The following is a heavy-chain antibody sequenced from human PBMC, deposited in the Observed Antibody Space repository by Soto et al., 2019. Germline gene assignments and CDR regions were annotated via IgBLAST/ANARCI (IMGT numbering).Heavy chain of an antibody. CDR1: GFTFSSHW. V-gene: IGHV3-74*01. CDR3: ARDRPEILNPTDHPMFDY. CDR2: IKSDGSST. Sequence: EVQLVESGGGLVQPGGSLRLSCAASGFTFSSHWMHWVRQVPGKGLVWVSRIKSDGSSTAYADSVKGRFTISRDNAKNTLYLQMQSLRVEDTAIYYCARDRPEILNPTDHPMFDYWGQGTLVTVSS. J-gene: IGHJ4*02. D-gene: IGHD6-6*01.